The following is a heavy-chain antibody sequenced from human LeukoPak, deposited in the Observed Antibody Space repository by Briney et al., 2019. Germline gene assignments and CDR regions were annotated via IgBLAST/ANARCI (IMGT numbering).Heavy chain of an antibody. D-gene: IGHD2-2*01. CDR2: ISVSGGST. Sequence: SGGSLRLSCAASGFTFSSYAMSWVRQAPGKGLEWVAAISVSGGSTYYADFVKGRFTISRDNSKNTLYLQMTSLRAEDTAVYYCARDWCSSTSCYVEYYFDYWGQGTLVTVSP. J-gene: IGHJ4*02. V-gene: IGHV3-23*01. CDR3: ARDWCSSTSCYVEYYFDY. CDR1: GFTFSSYA.